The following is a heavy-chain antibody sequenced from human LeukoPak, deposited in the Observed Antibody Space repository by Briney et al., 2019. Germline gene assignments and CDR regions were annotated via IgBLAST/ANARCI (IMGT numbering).Heavy chain of an antibody. Sequence: ASVKVSCKASGYTFTSYYMHWVRQAPGQGLEWMGIINPSGGSTSYAQKFQGRVTMTRDMSTSTVYMELSSLRSEDTAVYYCARDFWTYGGNAVNIDYWGQGTLVTVSS. V-gene: IGHV1-46*01. CDR3: ARDFWTYGGNAVNIDY. D-gene: IGHD4-23*01. CDR2: INPSGGST. CDR1: GYTFTSYY. J-gene: IGHJ4*02.